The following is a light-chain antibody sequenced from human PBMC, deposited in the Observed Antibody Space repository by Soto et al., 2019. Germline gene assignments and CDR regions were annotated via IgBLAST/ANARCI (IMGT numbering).Light chain of an antibody. J-gene: IGKJ4*01. CDR3: QQRSSWPLT. V-gene: IGKV3-11*01. Sequence: EIVLTQSPATLSLSPGERATLSCRASQTFSGYLVWYQQKPGQAPRLLIFGASNRATGVPARFSASGSGTAFTLTISSLEPEDFAVYYCQQRSSWPLTFGGGTKVDIK. CDR2: GAS. CDR1: QTFSGY.